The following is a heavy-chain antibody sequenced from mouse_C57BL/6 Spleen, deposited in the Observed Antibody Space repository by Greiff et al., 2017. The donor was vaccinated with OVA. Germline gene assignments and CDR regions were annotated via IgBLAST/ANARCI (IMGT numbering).Heavy chain of an antibody. D-gene: IGHD2-4*01. J-gene: IGHJ3*01. V-gene: IGHV5-9*01. CDR3: ARAVYEYGAY. CDR1: GFTFSSYT. CDR2: ISGGGGNT. Sequence: EVQLQESGGGLVKPGGSLKLSCAASGFTFSSYTMSWVRQTPEKRLEWVATISGGGGNTYYPDSVKGRFTISRDNAKNTLYLQMSSLRSEDTALYYCARAVYEYGAYWGQGTLVTVSA.